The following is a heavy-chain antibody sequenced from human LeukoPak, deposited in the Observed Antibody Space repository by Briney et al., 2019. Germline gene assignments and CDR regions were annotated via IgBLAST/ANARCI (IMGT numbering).Heavy chain of an antibody. J-gene: IGHJ4*02. D-gene: IGHD6-13*01. V-gene: IGHV4-39*01. Sequence: SGTLSLTCTVSGGSISSSSYYWGWIRQPPGKGLEWIGSIYYSGSTYYNPSLKSRVTISVDTSKNQFSLKLSSVTAADTAVYYCARSSSSWTPQEYYFDYWGQGTLVTVSS. CDR1: GGSISSSSYY. CDR2: IYYSGST. CDR3: ARSSSSWTPQEYYFDY.